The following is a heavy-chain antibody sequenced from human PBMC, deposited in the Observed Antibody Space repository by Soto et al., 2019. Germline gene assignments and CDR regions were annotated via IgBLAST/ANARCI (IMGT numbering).Heavy chain of an antibody. D-gene: IGHD7-27*01. CDR1: GGSISSGGYS. J-gene: IGHJ6*02. Sequence: PSETLSLTCAVSGGSISSGGYSWSWIRQPPGKGLEWIGYIYQSGSTYYNPSLKSRVTISVDRSRNQFSLKLSSVTAADTAVYFSAPQRHPNSAASYYYAMDVWGQGTTVTVSS. CDR3: APQRHPNSAASYYYAMDV. CDR2: IYQSGST. V-gene: IGHV4-30-2*01.